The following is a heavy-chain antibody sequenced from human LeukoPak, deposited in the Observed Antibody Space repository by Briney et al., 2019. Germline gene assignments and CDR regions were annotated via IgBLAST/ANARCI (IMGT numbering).Heavy chain of an antibody. D-gene: IGHD6-13*01. CDR1: GYTFTGYY. V-gene: IGHV1-2*02. J-gene: IGHJ6*02. Sequence: ASVKVSCKASGYTFTGYYIHWVRQAPGQGFEWMGWINPNSGDTSYAQKFQDRVTMTRDTSISTAYMELRWLRFDDTAVYYCAREYSSSWDVYYYGMDVWGQGTTVTVSS. CDR2: INPNSGDT. CDR3: AREYSSSWDVYYYGMDV.